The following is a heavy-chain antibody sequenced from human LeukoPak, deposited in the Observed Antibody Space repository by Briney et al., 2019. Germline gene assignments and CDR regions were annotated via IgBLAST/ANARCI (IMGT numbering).Heavy chain of an antibody. CDR1: GFTFSSYS. Sequence: KPGGSLRLSCAASGFTFSSYSMNWVRQAPGKGLEWVSSISSSSSYICYADSVKGRFTISRDNAKNSLYLQMNSLRAEDTAVYYCARDHYDSNTFDPWGQGTLVTVSS. CDR3: ARDHYDSNTFDP. V-gene: IGHV3-21*01. CDR2: ISSSSSYI. J-gene: IGHJ5*02. D-gene: IGHD3-22*01.